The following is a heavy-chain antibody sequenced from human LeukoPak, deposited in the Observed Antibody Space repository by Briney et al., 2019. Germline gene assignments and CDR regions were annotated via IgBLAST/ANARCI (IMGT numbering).Heavy chain of an antibody. V-gene: IGHV4-4*07. CDR1: GGSISSYY. CDR2: IYTSGST. CDR3: AREKVPAAMFFANWFDP. Sequence: SETLSLTCTVSGGSISSYYWSWIRQLAGKGLEWIGRIYTSGSTNYNPSLKSRVTMSVDTSKNQFSLKLSSVTAADTAVYYCAREKVPAAMFFANWFDPWGQGTLVTVSS. D-gene: IGHD2-2*01. J-gene: IGHJ5*02.